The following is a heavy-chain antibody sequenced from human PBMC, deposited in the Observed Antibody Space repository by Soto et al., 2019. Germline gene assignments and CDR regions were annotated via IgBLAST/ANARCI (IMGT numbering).Heavy chain of an antibody. J-gene: IGHJ6*02. CDR2: ISSSSSTI. V-gene: IGHV3-48*02. CDR3: ARERAYCTNGVCYFAYYYGMDV. D-gene: IGHD2-8*01. Sequence: HPGGSLRLSFAASGFTFSSYSMNWVRQAPGKGLEWVSYISSSSSTIYYADSVKGRFTISRDNAKNSLYLQMNSLRDEDTAVYYCARERAYCTNGVCYFAYYYGMDVWGQGTTVTVSS. CDR1: GFTFSSYS.